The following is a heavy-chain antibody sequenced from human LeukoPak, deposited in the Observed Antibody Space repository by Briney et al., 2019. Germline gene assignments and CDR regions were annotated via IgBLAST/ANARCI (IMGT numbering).Heavy chain of an antibody. Sequence: GASVKVSCKASGYTFTGYYMHWVRQAPGQGLEWMGWINPNSGGTNYARKFQGRVTMTRDTSISTAYMELSRLRSDDTAVYYCAREDIVVVPGDYYGMDVWGQGTTVTVSS. CDR3: AREDIVVVPGDYYGMDV. V-gene: IGHV1-2*02. D-gene: IGHD2-2*01. J-gene: IGHJ6*02. CDR1: GYTFTGYY. CDR2: INPNSGGT.